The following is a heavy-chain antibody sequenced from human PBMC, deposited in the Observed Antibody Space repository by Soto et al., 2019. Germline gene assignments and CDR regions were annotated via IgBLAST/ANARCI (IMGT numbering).Heavy chain of an antibody. Sequence: QVQLVQSGAEVQKPGTSVKVSCKASGYTFSDYYLHWVRQAPGQGLEWMGWISPKSGGTHFAPKFEGRVTLTTDTSSSTAFMEVSRLSSDDTAVYYCARGPRTRLWSPSVYWGQGTLVTVYS. CDR3: ARGPRTRLWSPSVY. CDR2: ISPKSGGT. D-gene: IGHD2-21*01. V-gene: IGHV1-2*02. J-gene: IGHJ4*02. CDR1: GYTFSDYY.